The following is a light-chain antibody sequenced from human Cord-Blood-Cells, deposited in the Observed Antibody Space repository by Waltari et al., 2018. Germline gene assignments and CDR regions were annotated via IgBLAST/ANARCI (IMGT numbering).Light chain of an antibody. V-gene: IGKV1-39*01. Sequence: DIQMTQSPSSLSASVGDRVTITCRASQSSSSYLNWYQQKPGKAPKLLIYAASSLQSGVPSRFSGSGSGTDFTLTFSSLQPEDFATYDCQQSYSTPPTFGQGTKLEIK. CDR1: QSSSSY. J-gene: IGKJ2*01. CDR3: QQSYSTPPT. CDR2: AAS.